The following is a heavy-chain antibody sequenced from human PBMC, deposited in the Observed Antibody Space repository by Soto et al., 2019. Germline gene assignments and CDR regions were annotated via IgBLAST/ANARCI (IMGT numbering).Heavy chain of an antibody. D-gene: IGHD5-12*01. CDR1: GGSVSSNTGS. J-gene: IGHJ5*02. V-gene: IGHV6-1*01. CDR3: AKGDNLGPKTGYAFDP. Sequence: XQTVSLGGAICGGSVSSNTGSWTLIRQSPSRGLEWLGRTYFRSKWYNDYAVSVKSRIIINPDTSNNQFSLQLNSVTPEDTAVYFCAKGDNLGPKTGYAFDPWGQGIMVTV. CDR2: TYFRSKWYN.